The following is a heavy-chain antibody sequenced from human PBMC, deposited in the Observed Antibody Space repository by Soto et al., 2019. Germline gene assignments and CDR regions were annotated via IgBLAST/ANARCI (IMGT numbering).Heavy chain of an antibody. CDR2: INHSGST. V-gene: IGHV4-34*01. Sequence: SETLSLTCAVYGGSFSGYYWSWIRQPPGKGLEWIGEINHSGSTNYNPSLKSRVTISVDTSKNQFSLKLSSVTAADTAVYYCARVKAATDGPIRYMDVWGKGTTVTVSS. CDR3: ARVKAATDGPIRYMDV. D-gene: IGHD6-25*01. J-gene: IGHJ6*03. CDR1: GGSFSGYY.